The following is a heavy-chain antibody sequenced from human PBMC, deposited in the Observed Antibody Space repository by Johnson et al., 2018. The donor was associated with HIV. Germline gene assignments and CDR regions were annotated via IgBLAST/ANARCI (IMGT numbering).Heavy chain of an antibody. D-gene: IGHD2-15*01. J-gene: IGHJ3*02. V-gene: IGHV3-NL1*01. Sequence: VQLVESGGGVVQPGGSLRLSCAASGFTFSNYGMHWVRQAPGKGLEWVSGISADGGSTYYADYVKGRFTISRDNAKNSLSLQMNSLTDEDTALYYCARRGRTATDAFDIWGQGTMVTVSS. CDR3: ARRGRTATDAFDI. CDR1: GFTFSNYG. CDR2: ISADGGST.